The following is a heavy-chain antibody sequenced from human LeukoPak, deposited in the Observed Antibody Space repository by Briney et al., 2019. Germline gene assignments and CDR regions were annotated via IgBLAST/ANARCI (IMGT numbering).Heavy chain of an antibody. Sequence: PGGSLRLSCAASGFTFINYGMHWVRQAPGKGLDWVAVIWYDGSYKYYADSVKGRFTISRGNSKNTLYLQMNSLRAEDTAIYYCAKVVQYTASTGTGLDYWGQGTLVTVSS. CDR2: IWYDGSYK. CDR1: GFTFINYG. CDR3: AKVVQYTASTGTGLDY. V-gene: IGHV3-33*06. D-gene: IGHD6-13*01. J-gene: IGHJ4*02.